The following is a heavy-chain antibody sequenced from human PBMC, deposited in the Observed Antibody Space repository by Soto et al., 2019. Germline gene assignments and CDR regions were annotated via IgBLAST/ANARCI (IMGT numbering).Heavy chain of an antibody. CDR2: IYYSGST. CDR3: ARHDYDSSGYYYFDY. V-gene: IGHV4-39*01. J-gene: IGHJ4*02. D-gene: IGHD3-22*01. CDR1: GGSISSSSYY. Sequence: SETLSLTCTVSGGSISSSSYYWGWIRQPPGKGLEWIGSIYYSGSTYYNPSLKSRVTISVDTSKNPFSLKLSSMTAADTAVYYCARHDYDSSGYYYFDYWGQGTLVTVSS.